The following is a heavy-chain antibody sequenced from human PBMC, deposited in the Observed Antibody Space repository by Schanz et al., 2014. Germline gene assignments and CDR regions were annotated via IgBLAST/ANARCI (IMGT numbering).Heavy chain of an antibody. CDR3: ARDVDDRRGYGSGYCLGGCMDV. J-gene: IGHJ6*02. Sequence: VQLVESGGGVVQFGRSLRLSCVASGFTFVSYDMTWVRQAPGKGLEWVSVIGVDGTTTYYADSVKGRFTISRDNAKISLYRQMNSLRAEDTAVYYCARDVDDRRGYGSGYCLGGCMDVWGQGTTVTVSS. D-gene: IGHD3-10*01. V-gene: IGHV3-48*03. CDR1: GFTFVSYD. CDR2: IGVDGTTT.